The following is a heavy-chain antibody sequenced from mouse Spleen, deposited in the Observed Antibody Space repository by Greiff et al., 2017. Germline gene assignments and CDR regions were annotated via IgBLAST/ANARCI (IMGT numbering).Heavy chain of an antibody. CDR3: ARYTTVPYAMAY. D-gene: IGHD1-1*01. CDR1: GYAFSSYW. J-gene: IGHJ4*01. V-gene: IGHV1-80*01. Sequence: QVQLQQSGAELVRPGSSVKISCKASGYAFSSYWMNWVKQRPGQGLEWIGQIYPGDGDTNYNGKFKGKATLTADKSSSTAYMQLSSLTSEDSAVYFCARYTTVPYAMAYWGQGTSVTGSS. CDR2: IYPGDGDT.